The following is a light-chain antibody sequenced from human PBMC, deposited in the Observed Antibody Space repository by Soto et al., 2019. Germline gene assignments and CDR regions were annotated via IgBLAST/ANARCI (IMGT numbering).Light chain of an antibody. V-gene: IGLV1-44*01. CDR1: RSNIGTYT. CDR2: RNH. J-gene: IGLJ2*01. Sequence: QSVLTQSPSASGTPGQRVTISCSGSRSNIGTYTVNWYQQLPGTAPTLLIYRNHQRPSAVPDRFSGSKSGTSASLAISGPPSEDEADYYCAAWDDSLRAVVFGGGTKVTVL. CDR3: AAWDDSLRAVV.